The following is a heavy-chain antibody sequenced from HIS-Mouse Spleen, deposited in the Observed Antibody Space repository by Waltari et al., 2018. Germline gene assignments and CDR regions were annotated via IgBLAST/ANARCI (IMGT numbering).Heavy chain of an antibody. CDR1: GGSISSCSYY. Sequence: QLQLQESGPGLVKPSETLSLTCTVPGGSISSCSYYWGWIRQPQGKGLEWIGSIYYSGSTYYNPSLKSRVTISVDTSKNQFSLKLSSVTAADTAVYYCAREIQYSSSWYDWYFDLWGRGTLVTVSS. V-gene: IGHV4-39*07. CDR3: AREIQYSSSWYDWYFDL. CDR2: IYYSGST. D-gene: IGHD6-13*01. J-gene: IGHJ2*01.